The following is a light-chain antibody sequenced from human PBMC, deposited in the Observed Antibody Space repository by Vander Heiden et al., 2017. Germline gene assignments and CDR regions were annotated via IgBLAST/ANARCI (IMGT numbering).Light chain of an antibody. CDR2: ENN. J-gene: IGLJ3*02. CDR1: SSNIGNNY. CDR3: GTWDTSLSAVV. Sequence: QSVFTQPPPVSAAPGQTVTISCSGSSSNIGNNYVSWYQQLPGTAPKVLIYENNMRPSGIPDRFSGSKSGTSATLGITGLQTGDEADYYCGTWDTSLSAVVFGGGTKLTVL. V-gene: IGLV1-51*02.